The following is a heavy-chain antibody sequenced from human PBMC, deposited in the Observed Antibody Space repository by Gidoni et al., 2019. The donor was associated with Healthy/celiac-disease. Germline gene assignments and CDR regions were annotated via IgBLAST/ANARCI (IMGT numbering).Heavy chain of an antibody. V-gene: IGHV4-59*01. D-gene: IGHD2-2*03. J-gene: IGHJ5*02. CDR3: ASQMDAGWFDP. CDR2: INYSGST. Sequence: QVQLQESGLGLVKPSATLSLTCTVSGCPISSYYWSWIRQPPGKGLEWIGYINYSGSTNYNPSLKSRVTISVDTSKNQFSLKLRSVTAADTAVYYGASQMDAGWFDPGGQGTLVTVSS. CDR1: GCPISSYY.